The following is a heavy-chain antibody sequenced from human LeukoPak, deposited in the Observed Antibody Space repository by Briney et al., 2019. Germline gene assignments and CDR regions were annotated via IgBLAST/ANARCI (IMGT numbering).Heavy chain of an antibody. J-gene: IGHJ4*02. CDR1: GGSISSGDYY. D-gene: IGHD3-10*01. V-gene: IGHV4-61*08. CDR3: ARGRPYYYSSGSYYPLTD. Sequence: SETLSLTCTVSGGSISSGDYYWSWIRQPPGKGLEWIGYIYYSGSTNYNPSLKSRVTISVDTSKNQFSLKLSSVTAADTAVYYCARGRPYYYSSGSYYPLTDWGQGTLVTVSS. CDR2: IYYSGST.